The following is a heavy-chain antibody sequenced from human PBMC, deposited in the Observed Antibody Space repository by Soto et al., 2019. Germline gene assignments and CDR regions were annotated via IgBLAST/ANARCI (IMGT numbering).Heavy chain of an antibody. CDR3: ARAYDYRVAPQYYYYMDV. V-gene: IGHV4-34*01. D-gene: IGHD4-4*01. J-gene: IGHJ6*03. CDR2: INHSGST. Sequence: SETLSLTCAVYGGSFSGYYWSWIRQPPGKGLEWIGEINHSGSTNYNPSLKSRVTISVDTSKNQFSLKLSSVTAADTAVYYCARAYDYRVAPQYYYYMDVWGKGTTVTVSS. CDR1: GGSFSGYY.